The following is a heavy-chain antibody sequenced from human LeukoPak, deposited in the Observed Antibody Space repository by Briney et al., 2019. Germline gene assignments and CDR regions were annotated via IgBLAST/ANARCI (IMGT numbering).Heavy chain of an antibody. D-gene: IGHD5-12*01. CDR1: GYTFTGYY. CDR3: ASHGIVATTPEAYYYSYYMDV. V-gene: IGHV1-2*02. J-gene: IGHJ6*03. CDR2: INPNSGGT. Sequence: ASVKVSCKASGYTFTGYYMHWVRQAPGQGLEWMGWINPNSGGTNYAQKFQGRVTMTRDTSISTAYMELSRLRSDDTAVYYCASHGIVATTPEAYYYSYYMDVWGKGTTVTVSS.